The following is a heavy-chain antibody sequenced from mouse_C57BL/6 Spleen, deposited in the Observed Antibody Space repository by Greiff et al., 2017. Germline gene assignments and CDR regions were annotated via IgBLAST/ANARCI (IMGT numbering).Heavy chain of an antibody. CDR2: IDPNSGGT. CDR1: GYTFTSYW. Sequence: VQLQQPGAELVKPGASVKLSCKASGYTFTSYWMHWVKQRPGRGLEWIRRIDPNSGGTKYNEKFKSKATLTVDKPSSTAYMQLSSLTSEDSAVYDCARYGFLTTVVARDWYCDVWGTGTTVTVSS. J-gene: IGHJ1*03. CDR3: ARYGFLTTVVARDWYCDV. D-gene: IGHD1-1*01. V-gene: IGHV1-72*01.